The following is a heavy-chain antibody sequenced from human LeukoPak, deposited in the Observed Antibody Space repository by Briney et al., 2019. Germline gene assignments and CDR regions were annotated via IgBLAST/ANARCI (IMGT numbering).Heavy chain of an antibody. CDR3: ARGGSSGWYHSPIDY. Sequence: SETLSLTCAVYGGSFSGYYWSWIRQPPGKGLEWIGYIYYSGSTNYNPSLKSRVTISVDTSKNQFSLKLSSVTAADTAVYYCARGGSSGWYHSPIDYWGQGTLVTVSS. J-gene: IGHJ4*02. V-gene: IGHV4-59*01. CDR2: IYYSGST. CDR1: GGSFSGYY. D-gene: IGHD6-19*01.